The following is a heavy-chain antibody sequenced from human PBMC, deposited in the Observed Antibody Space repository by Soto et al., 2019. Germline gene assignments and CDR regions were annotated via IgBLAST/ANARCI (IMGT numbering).Heavy chain of an antibody. CDR3: AGQPSTNSSSWLFDY. CDR1: GGSISSSNW. Sequence: SETLSLTCAVSGGSISSSNWWSWVRQPPGKGLEWIGEIYHSGSTNYNPSLKSRVTISVDKSKNQFSLKLSSVTAADTAVYYCAGQPSTNSSSWLFDYWGQGTLVTVS. J-gene: IGHJ4*02. V-gene: IGHV4-4*02. CDR2: IYHSGST. D-gene: IGHD6-13*01.